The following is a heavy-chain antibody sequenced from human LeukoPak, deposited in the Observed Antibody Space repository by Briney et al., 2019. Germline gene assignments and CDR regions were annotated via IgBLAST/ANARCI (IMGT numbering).Heavy chain of an antibody. CDR2: ISYDGSNK. D-gene: IGHD6-19*01. Sequence: PGRSLRLSCAASGFTFSSYAMHWVRQAPGKGLEWVAVISYDGSNKYYADSVNGRFTISRDNSKNTLYLQMNSLRSEDTAVYYCAKGKWLGSRLLDYWGQGTLVAVSS. CDR3: AKGKWLGSRLLDY. CDR1: GFTFSSYA. V-gene: IGHV3-30-3*01. J-gene: IGHJ4*02.